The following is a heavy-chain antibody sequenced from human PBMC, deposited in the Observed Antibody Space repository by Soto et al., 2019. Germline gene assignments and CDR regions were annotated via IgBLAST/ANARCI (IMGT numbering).Heavy chain of an antibody. V-gene: IGHV4-30-2*01. CDR2: IYHSGST. J-gene: IGHJ4*02. CDR1: GGSISSGGYS. D-gene: IGHD6-13*01. CDR3: ARAGGGIAAAGTFRFTFDY. Sequence: PSETLSLTCAVSGGSISSGGYSWSWIRQPPGKGLEWIGYIYHSGSTYYNPSLKSRVTISVDRSKNQFSLKLSSVTAADTAVYYCARAGGGIAAAGTFRFTFDYWGQGTLVTVSS.